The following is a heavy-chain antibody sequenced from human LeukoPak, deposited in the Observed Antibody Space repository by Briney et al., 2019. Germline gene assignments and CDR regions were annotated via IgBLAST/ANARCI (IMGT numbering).Heavy chain of an antibody. CDR2: IYYSGNT. D-gene: IGHD2-8*01. V-gene: IGHV4-59*08. Sequence: ADTLFLTCTVSGRSISSYYWSWIRHPPGKGLERFWYIYYSGNTNYNPSHKSRLTISVDTSKHQFSLKLSSVTAADTAVYYCARRDTMVLGAFDIWGQGTMVTVSS. CDR1: GRSISSYY. J-gene: IGHJ3*02. CDR3: ARRDTMVLGAFDI.